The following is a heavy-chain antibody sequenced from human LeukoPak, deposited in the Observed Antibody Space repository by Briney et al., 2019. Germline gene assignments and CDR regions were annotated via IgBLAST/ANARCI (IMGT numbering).Heavy chain of an antibody. CDR3: ARVRYFDWLSDAFDI. Sequence: HPGGSLRLSCAASGLTFSSYGMHWVRQAPGKGLEWVAYIRYDGSNKYYADSVKGRFTISRDNSKNTLYLQMNSLRAEDTAVYYCARVRYFDWLSDAFDIWGQGTMVTVSS. CDR2: IRYDGSNK. CDR1: GLTFSSYG. J-gene: IGHJ3*02. D-gene: IGHD3-9*01. V-gene: IGHV3-30*02.